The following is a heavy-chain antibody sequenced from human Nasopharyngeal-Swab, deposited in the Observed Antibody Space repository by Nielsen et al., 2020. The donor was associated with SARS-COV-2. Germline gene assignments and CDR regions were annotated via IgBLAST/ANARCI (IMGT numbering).Heavy chain of an antibody. V-gene: IGHV4-34*01. Sequence: WIRQPPGKGLEWIGEINHSGSTNYNPSLKSRVTISVDTSKNQFSLKLSSATAADTAVYYCARGGGVPGGSLGRFAQPDAFDIWGQGTMVTVSS. CDR2: INHSGST. J-gene: IGHJ3*02. D-gene: IGHD2-15*01. CDR3: ARGGGVPGGSLGRFAQPDAFDI.